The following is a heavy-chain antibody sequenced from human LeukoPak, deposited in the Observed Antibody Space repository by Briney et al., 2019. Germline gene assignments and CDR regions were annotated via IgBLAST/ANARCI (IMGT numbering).Heavy chain of an antibody. J-gene: IGHJ4*02. V-gene: IGHV4-59*06. CDR3: ARLSSRWYFSPDC. D-gene: IGHD6-19*01. Sequence: PSETLSLTCTVSGGSISSYYWSWIRQHPGKGLEWIGYIYYSGSTYYNPSLKSRVTISVDTSKNQFSLKLSSVTAADTAVYYCARLSSRWYFSPDCWGQGTLVTVSS. CDR1: GGSISSYY. CDR2: IYYSGST.